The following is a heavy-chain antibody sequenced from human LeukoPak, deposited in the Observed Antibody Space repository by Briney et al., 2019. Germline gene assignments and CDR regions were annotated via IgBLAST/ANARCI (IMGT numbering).Heavy chain of an antibody. CDR1: GFTFSSYA. Sequence: GGSLRLSCAASGFTFSSYAMHWVRQAPGKGLEWVAVVSYDGSIKYYADSVKGRFTISRDNSKNTLSLQMNSLRAEDTAVYYCARDAAAAGTGEYYYYMDVWGKGTTVTVSS. CDR3: ARDAAAAGTGEYYYYMDV. CDR2: VSYDGSIK. V-gene: IGHV3-30*04. D-gene: IGHD6-25*01. J-gene: IGHJ6*03.